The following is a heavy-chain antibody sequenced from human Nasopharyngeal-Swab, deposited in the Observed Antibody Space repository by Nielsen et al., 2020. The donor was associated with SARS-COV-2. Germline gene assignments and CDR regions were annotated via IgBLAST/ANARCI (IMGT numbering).Heavy chain of an antibody. V-gene: IGHV3-48*01. CDR2: IPPTSSHI. Sequence: GVLKISCATSGFTFTDYVMTWVRQAPGKGLEWISYIPPTSSHIYYADSVRGRFTISRDNAKKSLYLQMESLRPEDTAVYYCARDRGWGYTGYGSLDYWGQGVLVTVSS. CDR3: ARDRGWGYTGYGSLDY. D-gene: IGHD5-12*01. CDR1: GFTFTDYV. J-gene: IGHJ4*02.